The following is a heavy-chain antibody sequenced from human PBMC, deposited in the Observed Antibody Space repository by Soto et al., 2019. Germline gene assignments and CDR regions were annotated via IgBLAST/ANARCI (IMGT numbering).Heavy chain of an antibody. D-gene: IGHD5-12*01. Sequence: ASVKVSCKASGYTFFTYDIRWVRQAPGQGLEGMGWISTYRGDTKYAQKFQGRGTMTTDTSTTTAYLELRSLRSDDTAVYYCARHHGPTTSENWFDPWGQGTRCTVS. CDR3: ARHHGPTTSENWFDP. J-gene: IGHJ5*02. CDR1: GYTFFTYD. CDR2: ISTYRGDT. V-gene: IGHV1-18*01.